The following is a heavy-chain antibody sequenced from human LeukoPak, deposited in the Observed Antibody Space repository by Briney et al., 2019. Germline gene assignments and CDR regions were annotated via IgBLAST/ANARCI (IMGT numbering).Heavy chain of an antibody. V-gene: IGHV4-38-2*02. D-gene: IGHD3-22*01. CDR1: GYSISSGYY. CDR3: ARDRYYDSRNDAFDI. CDR2: IYHSGST. Sequence: PSETLSLTCTVSGYSISSGYYWGWIRQPPGKGLEWIGSIYHSGSTYYNPSLKSRVTISVDTSKNQFSLRLSSVTAADSAVYYCARDRYYDSRNDAFDIWGQGTKVTVSS. J-gene: IGHJ3*02.